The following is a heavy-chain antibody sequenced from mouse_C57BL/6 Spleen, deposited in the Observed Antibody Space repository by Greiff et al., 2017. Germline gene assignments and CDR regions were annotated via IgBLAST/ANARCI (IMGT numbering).Heavy chain of an antibody. V-gene: IGHV14-4*01. CDR1: GFNIKDDY. J-gene: IGHJ2*01. D-gene: IGHD2-1*01. CDR3: TTGEDGNYVGY. Sequence: VQLQQSGAELVRQGASVKLSCTASGFNIKDDYMHWVKQRPEQGLEWIGWIDPENGDTEYASKFQGKATITAGTSSNTAYLQLSSLTSEDTAVYYCTTGEDGNYVGYWGQGTTLTVSS. CDR2: IDPENGDT.